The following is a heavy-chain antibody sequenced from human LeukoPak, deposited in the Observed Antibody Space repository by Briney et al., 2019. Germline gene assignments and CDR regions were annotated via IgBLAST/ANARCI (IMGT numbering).Heavy chain of an antibody. J-gene: IGHJ4*02. CDR1: GFTFSSYA. CDR2: ISGSGGST. D-gene: IGHD3-3*01. Sequence: GGSLRLSCAASGFTFSSYAMGWVRQAPGKGLEWVSAISGSGGSTYYADSVKGRFTISRDNSKNTLYLQMNSLRAEDTAVYYCAKGAYDFWSGYLYYWGQGTLVTVSS. V-gene: IGHV3-23*01. CDR3: AKGAYDFWSGYLYY.